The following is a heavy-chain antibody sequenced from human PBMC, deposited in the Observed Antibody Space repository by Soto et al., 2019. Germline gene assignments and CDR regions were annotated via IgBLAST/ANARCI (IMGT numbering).Heavy chain of an antibody. V-gene: IGHV3-30*18. D-gene: IGHD6-13*01. CDR2: ISYDGSNK. Sequence: GSLGLACSASGFTFSSYGMHWVRQAPGKGLEWVAVISYDGSNKYYADSVKGRFTISRDNSKNTLYLQMNSLRAEDTAVYYCAKDWGGEAAGYYYYYYGMDVWGQGTTVTVSS. CDR1: GFTFSSYG. J-gene: IGHJ6*02. CDR3: AKDWGGEAAGYYYYYYGMDV.